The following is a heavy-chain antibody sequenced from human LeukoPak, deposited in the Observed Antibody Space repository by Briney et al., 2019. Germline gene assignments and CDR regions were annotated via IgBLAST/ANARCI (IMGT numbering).Heavy chain of an antibody. CDR2: ISSSSNYI. V-gene: IGHV3-21*04. D-gene: IGHD2-21*02. CDR1: GFTFSSYE. CDR3: AKAAYYCGGDCYTLDY. J-gene: IGHJ4*02. Sequence: GGSLRLSCAASGFTFSSYEMNWVRQAPGKGLEWVSSISSSSNYIYYADSVKGRFTISRDNAKNSLYLQINSLRAEDTAVYYCAKAAYYCGGDCYTLDYWGQGTLVTVSS.